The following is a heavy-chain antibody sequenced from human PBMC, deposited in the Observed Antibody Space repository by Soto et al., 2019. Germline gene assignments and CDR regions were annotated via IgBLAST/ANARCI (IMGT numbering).Heavy chain of an antibody. D-gene: IGHD3-10*01. J-gene: IGHJ4*02. CDR2: INPRGGNT. CDR3: CSLAYGQGY. V-gene: IGHV1-46*03. CDR1: GYTFTSHH. Sequence: QVQLVQSGAEVKKPGASVKVSCKASGYTFTSHHMHWVRQVPGEVLEWMGMINPRGGNTKYPQKFQGRVTLTRDTSTSTVYMELSSLRSEDTAVYYCCSLAYGQGYWGQGTLVTVSS.